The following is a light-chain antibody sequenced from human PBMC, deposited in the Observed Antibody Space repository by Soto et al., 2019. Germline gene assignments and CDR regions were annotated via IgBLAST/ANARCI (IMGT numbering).Light chain of an antibody. CDR1: QSVSSSY. CDR3: QQYGSSQYT. Sequence: EIVLTQSPGTRSLSPGERATLSCRASQSVSSSYLAWYQQKPGQAPRLLIYGASSRATGIPDRFSGSGSGTDFTLTISRLEPEDFAVYYCQQYGSSQYTFGQGTNLEIK. CDR2: GAS. J-gene: IGKJ2*01. V-gene: IGKV3-20*01.